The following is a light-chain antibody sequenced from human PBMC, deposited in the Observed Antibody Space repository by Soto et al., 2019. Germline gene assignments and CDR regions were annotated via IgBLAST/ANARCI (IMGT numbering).Light chain of an antibody. Sequence: SVLTQPRSVSGSPGQSVTISCTGTSSDVGGYNYVSWYQQHPGKAPKLMIYDVSKRPSGVPDRFSGSKSGNTASLTISGLQTEDEADYYCISYTDRQSYLFGTGTKV. CDR1: SSDVGGYNY. CDR2: DVS. CDR3: ISYTDRQSYL. J-gene: IGLJ1*01. V-gene: IGLV2-11*01.